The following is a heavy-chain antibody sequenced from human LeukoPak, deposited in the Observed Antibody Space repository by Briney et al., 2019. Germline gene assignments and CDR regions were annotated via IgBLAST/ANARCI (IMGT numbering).Heavy chain of an antibody. D-gene: IGHD3-10*01. Sequence: SETLSLTCTVSGGSISSSSYYWCWIRQPPGKGLEWIGSIYYSGSTYYNPSLKSRVTISVDTSKNQFSLKLSSVTAADTAVYYCARSYSFGELPAFDYWGQGTLVTVSS. CDR2: IYYSGST. V-gene: IGHV4-39*01. CDR1: GGSISSSSYY. CDR3: ARSYSFGELPAFDY. J-gene: IGHJ4*02.